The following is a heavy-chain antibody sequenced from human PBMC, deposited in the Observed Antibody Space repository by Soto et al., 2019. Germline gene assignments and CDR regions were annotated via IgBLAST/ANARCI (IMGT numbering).Heavy chain of an antibody. D-gene: IGHD4-17*01. CDR3: ARDTGHWYYYYGMDV. CDR1: GYTFTSYG. Sequence: VKVSCKASGYTFTSYGISWVRQAPGQGLEWMGWISAYNGNTNYAQKLQGRVTMTTDTSTSTAYMELRSLRSDDTAVYYCARDTGHWYYYYGMDVWGQGTTVTVSS. V-gene: IGHV1-18*01. CDR2: ISAYNGNT. J-gene: IGHJ6*02.